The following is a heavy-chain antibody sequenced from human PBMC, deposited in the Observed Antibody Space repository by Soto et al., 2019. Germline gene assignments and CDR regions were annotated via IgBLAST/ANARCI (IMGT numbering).Heavy chain of an antibody. J-gene: IGHJ6*03. CDR2: IYYSGST. V-gene: IGHV4-31*02. CDR3: ARIGERTSFNYYYMDV. CDR1: GGSISSGGYY. D-gene: IGHD2-2*01. Sequence: PSETLSLTCTVSGGSISSGGYYWSWIRQHPGKGLEWIGYIYYSGSTYYNPSLKGRVTISVDTSKNQFSLKLSSVTAADTAVYYCARIGERTSFNYYYMDVWGKGTTVTVSS.